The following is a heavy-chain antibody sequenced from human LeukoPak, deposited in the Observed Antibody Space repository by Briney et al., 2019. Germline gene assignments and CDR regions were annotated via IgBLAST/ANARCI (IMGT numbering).Heavy chain of an antibody. J-gene: IGHJ4*02. CDR1: GFTFSSYA. CDR3: AKVTYYYDSSGYVDY. D-gene: IGHD3-22*01. CDR2: ISGSGGST. Sequence: GGSLRLSCAASGFTFSSYAMSWVRQAPGKGLERVSAISGSGGSTYYADSVKGRFTISRDNSKNTLYLQMNSLRAEDTAVYYCAKVTYYYDSSGYVDYWGQGTLVTVSS. V-gene: IGHV3-23*01.